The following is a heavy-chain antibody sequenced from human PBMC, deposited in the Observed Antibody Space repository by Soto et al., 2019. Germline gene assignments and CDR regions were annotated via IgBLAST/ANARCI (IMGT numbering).Heavy chain of an antibody. CDR3: VRDQKYFRVNGNWFDS. CDR1: GYTSADFG. CDR2: VSGNNGAS. J-gene: IGHJ5*01. V-gene: IGHV1-18*04. Sequence: ASVKVSCKASGYTSADFGISWVRQAPGQGLEWMGWVSGNNGASNPAPKVQGRITMTLDTSTGVSYMTLRSLRSDDTAIYYCVRDQKYFRVNGNWFDSWGQGTLVTVSS. D-gene: IGHD2-2*01.